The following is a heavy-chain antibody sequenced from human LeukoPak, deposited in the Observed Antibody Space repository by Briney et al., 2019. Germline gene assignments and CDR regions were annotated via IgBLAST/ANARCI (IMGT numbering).Heavy chain of an antibody. CDR2: IYPGDSDT. J-gene: IGHJ5*02. V-gene: IGHV5-51*01. D-gene: IGHD3-16*01. Sequence: GESLKISCKGSGYTSTTSWIGWVRQMPGKGLEWMGIIYPGDSDTRYSPSFEGQVTISADKSINTAYLQWSSLKASDTAIYYCARRPSWGSGRFSGRFDPWGQGTLVTVSS. CDR3: ARRPSWGSGRFSGRFDP. CDR1: GYTSTTSW.